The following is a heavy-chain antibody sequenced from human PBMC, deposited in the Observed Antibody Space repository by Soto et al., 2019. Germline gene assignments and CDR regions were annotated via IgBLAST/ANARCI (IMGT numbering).Heavy chain of an antibody. D-gene: IGHD3-3*01. CDR2: INSDGSST. J-gene: IGHJ6*02. V-gene: IGHV3-74*01. CDR1: GFTFSSYW. CDR3: ARDQYDFWSGYYQYYYYGMDV. Sequence: GGSLRLSCAASGFTFSSYWIHWVRQAPGKGLVWVSRINSDGSSTSYADSVKGRFTISRDNAKNTLYLQMNSLRAEDTAVYYCARDQYDFWSGYYQYYYYGMDVWGQGTTVTVSS.